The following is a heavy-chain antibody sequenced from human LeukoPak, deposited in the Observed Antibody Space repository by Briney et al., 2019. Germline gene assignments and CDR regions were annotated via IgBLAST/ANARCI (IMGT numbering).Heavy chain of an antibody. D-gene: IGHD3-22*01. V-gene: IGHV3-48*04. J-gene: IGHJ4*02. CDR1: GFTFSSYS. CDR3: ARDLPYYSDTGGLDY. CDR2: ISTSSSPI. Sequence: GSLRLSCAASGFTFSSYSVNWVRQAPGKGLEWVSYISTSSSPIYYADSVKGRFTISRDNAKNSLYLQMNSLRAEDTAVYYCARDLPYYSDTGGLDYWGQGTLVTVSS.